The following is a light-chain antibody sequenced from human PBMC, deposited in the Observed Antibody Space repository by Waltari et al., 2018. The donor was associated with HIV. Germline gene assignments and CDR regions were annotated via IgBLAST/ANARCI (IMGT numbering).Light chain of an antibody. J-gene: IGLJ2*01. Sequence: SYELTQPPSVSVSSGQTASITCSGDKLGDTFACWYQQRPGQSPVLVMYQDSKRPSGIPERLSGSNSGNTATLTISGAQAVDEADYYCQAWDSGIAVFGGGTKLTVL. CDR3: QAWDSGIAV. V-gene: IGLV3-1*01. CDR1: KLGDTF. CDR2: QDS.